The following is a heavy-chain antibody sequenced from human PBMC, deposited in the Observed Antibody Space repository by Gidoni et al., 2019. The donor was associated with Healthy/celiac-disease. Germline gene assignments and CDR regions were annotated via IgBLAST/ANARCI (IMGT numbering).Heavy chain of an antibody. CDR3: TTERKVRRVINWFDP. CDR2: IKGKTDGGTT. Sequence: EVQLVELGGGLVKPGGSLRLSCAASGFTFSTAWMSWVRQAPGQGLEWVGRIKGKTDGGTTDYAAPVKGRFTISRDDSKNTRYLQMNSLKAEDTAVYYCTTERKVRRVINWFDPWGQGTLVTVSS. CDR1: GFTFSTAW. D-gene: IGHD3-10*01. J-gene: IGHJ5*02. V-gene: IGHV3-15*01.